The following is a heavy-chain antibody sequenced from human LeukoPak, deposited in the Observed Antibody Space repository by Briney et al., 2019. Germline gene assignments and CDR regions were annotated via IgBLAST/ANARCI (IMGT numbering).Heavy chain of an antibody. V-gene: IGHV4-39*01. CDR2: IYYSGST. CDR1: GGSISSSSYY. Sequence: SETPSLTCTVSGGSISSSSYYWGWIRQPPGKGLEWIGSIYYSGSTYYNPSLKSRVTISVDTSKNQFSLKLSSVTAADTAVYYCARGGEIRFLEWSTSFDPWGQGTLVTVSS. CDR3: ARGGEIRFLEWSTSFDP. D-gene: IGHD3-3*01. J-gene: IGHJ5*02.